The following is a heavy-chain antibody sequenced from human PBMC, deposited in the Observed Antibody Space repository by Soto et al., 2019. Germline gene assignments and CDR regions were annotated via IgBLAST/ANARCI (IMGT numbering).Heavy chain of an antibody. Sequence: SETLSLTCTVSGVSISSGGYYWSWIRQHPGKGLEWIGYIYYRGTTYYNPSLKSRVTISVDTSKNQFSLKLSSVTAADTAVYYCARDCGGSCYSGGAFDIWGQGTMVTVSS. CDR2: IYYRGTT. D-gene: IGHD2-15*01. V-gene: IGHV4-31*03. CDR3: ARDCGGSCYSGGAFDI. CDR1: GVSISSGGYY. J-gene: IGHJ3*02.